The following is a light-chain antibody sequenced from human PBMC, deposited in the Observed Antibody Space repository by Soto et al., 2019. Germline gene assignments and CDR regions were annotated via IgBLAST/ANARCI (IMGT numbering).Light chain of an antibody. V-gene: IGKV1-5*03. CDR2: KAS. CDR3: QHYNSYSEA. J-gene: IGKJ5*01. Sequence: DIQMTQSPSTLSGSVGDRVTITCRASQTISSWLAWYQQKPGKAPKLLIYKASTLKSGVPSRFSGSGSGTEFTLTISSLQPDDFATYYCQHYNSYSEAFDQGTRLEIK. CDR1: QTISSW.